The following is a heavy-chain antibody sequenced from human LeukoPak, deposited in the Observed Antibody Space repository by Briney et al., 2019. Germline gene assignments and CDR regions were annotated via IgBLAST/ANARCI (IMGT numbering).Heavy chain of an antibody. CDR1: GFTFSSYW. CDR2: IKQDGSEK. J-gene: IGHJ4*02. V-gene: IGHV3-7*01. D-gene: IGHD1-26*01. CDR3: AREVVGATTNFDY. Sequence: PGGSLRLSCAASGFTFSSYWMSWVRQAPGKGLEWVANIKQDGSEKYYVDSVKGRFTISRDNAKNSLYLQMNSPRAEDTAVDFCAREVVGATTNFDYWGQGTLVTVSS.